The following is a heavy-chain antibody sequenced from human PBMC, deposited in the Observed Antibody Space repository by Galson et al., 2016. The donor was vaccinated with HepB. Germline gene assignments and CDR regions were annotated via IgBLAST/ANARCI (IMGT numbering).Heavy chain of an antibody. CDR1: VGSISSRNW. CDR2: IYHSGRT. Sequence: SETLFLTCAVSVGSISSRNWWNWVRQPPGKGLEWIGEIYHSGRTNYSPSLKSRVTMSVDKSKNQFSLRLNSVTAADTAVYYCAVDYGGNSAFDSWGQGTLATVSS. CDR3: AVDYGGNSAFDS. V-gene: IGHV4-4*02. D-gene: IGHD4-23*01. J-gene: IGHJ4*02.